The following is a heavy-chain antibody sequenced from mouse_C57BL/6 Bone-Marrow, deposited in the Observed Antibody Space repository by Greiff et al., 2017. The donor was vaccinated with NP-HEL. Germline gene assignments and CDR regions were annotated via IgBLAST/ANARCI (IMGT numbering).Heavy chain of an antibody. CDR3: ARSYNNCVWWYFEV. D-gene: IGHD2-5*01. V-gene: IGHV1-64*01. CDR1: GYTFTSYW. Sequence: QVQLQQPGAELVKPGASVKLSCKASGYTFTSYWMHWVKQRPGQGLEWIGMIHPNSGSTNYNEKFKSKATLTVDKSSSTAYMQLSSLTSEDSAVSYCARSYNNCVWWYFEVWGTGTTVTVAS. CDR2: IHPNSGST. J-gene: IGHJ1*03.